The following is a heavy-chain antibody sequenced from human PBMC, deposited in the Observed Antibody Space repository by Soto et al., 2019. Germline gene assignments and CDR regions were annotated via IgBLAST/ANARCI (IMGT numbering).Heavy chain of an antibody. D-gene: IGHD3-10*01. V-gene: IGHV3-53*01. J-gene: IGHJ5*02. CDR1: GFTVSSSH. Sequence: PGVSLRLSFTTSGFTVSSSHMTWFRQTPGKGLEWVSVIYSGGSSYYAVSVQGRFTISRDNSKNTVYLQMNSLRGEDTAMYYCARLGPYGSESYSFRYNWFDPWGQGTLVTVSS. CDR2: IYSGGSS. CDR3: ARLGPYGSESYSFRYNWFDP.